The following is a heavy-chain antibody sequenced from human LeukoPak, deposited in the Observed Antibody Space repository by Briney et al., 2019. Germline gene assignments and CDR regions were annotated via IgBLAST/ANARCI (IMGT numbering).Heavy chain of an antibody. V-gene: IGHV3-23*01. CDR2: IYGSGDDT. CDR1: GFTFSSYA. Sequence: GGSLRLSCAASGFTFSSYAMSWVRQAPGKGLEWVSTIYGSGDDTYYADSVKGRFTISRDSSKNTLYLQMSSLRADDTAVYYCAKRGIAEAASFDYWGQGTLVAVSS. CDR3: AKRGIAEAASFDY. D-gene: IGHD6-13*01. J-gene: IGHJ4*02.